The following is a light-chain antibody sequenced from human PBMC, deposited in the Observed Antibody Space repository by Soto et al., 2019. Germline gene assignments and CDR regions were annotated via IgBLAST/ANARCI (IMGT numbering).Light chain of an antibody. CDR3: QQRP. Sequence: DIQMTQSPSSLSASVGDRVTITCRASQSISSYLNWYQQKPGKAPKLLIYAASSLQSGVPSRFSGSGSGKDLTLTISSLQPEDFATYYCQQRPFGQGTKVDIK. CDR1: QSISSY. CDR2: AAS. V-gene: IGKV1-39*01. J-gene: IGKJ2*01.